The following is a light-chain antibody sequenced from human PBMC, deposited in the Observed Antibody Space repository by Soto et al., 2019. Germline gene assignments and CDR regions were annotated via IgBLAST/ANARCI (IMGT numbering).Light chain of an antibody. Sequence: MTQSPVTLSVSPEERATLSCSASQFIGSNLACYQQKPAQPPRLLNYDASTKATGIPARFSGSGSGTEFTLTISSLQSEYFAVYYCQQYNNWPPRTFGGGTKVDIK. J-gene: IGKJ4*01. CDR2: DAS. CDR3: QQYNNWPPRT. V-gene: IGKV3-15*01. CDR1: QFIGSN.